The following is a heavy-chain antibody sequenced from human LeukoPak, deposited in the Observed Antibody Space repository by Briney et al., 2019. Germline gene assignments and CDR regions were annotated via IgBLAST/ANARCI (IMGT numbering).Heavy chain of an antibody. D-gene: IGHD2-15*01. CDR3: ARDLEEYCSGGSCSLFDY. CDR1: GFTFSSYA. V-gene: IGHV3-23*01. Sequence: PGGSLRLSCAASGFTFSSYAMSWVRQAPGKGLEWVSAISGSGGSTYYADSVKGRFTISRHNAKNSLYLQMNSLRAEDTAVYYCARDLEEYCSGGSCSLFDYWGQGTLVTVSS. J-gene: IGHJ4*02. CDR2: ISGSGGST.